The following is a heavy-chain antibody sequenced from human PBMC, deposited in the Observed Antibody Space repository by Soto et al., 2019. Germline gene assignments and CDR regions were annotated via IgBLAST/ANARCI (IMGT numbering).Heavy chain of an antibody. CDR3: AKGHSGYEIFDY. CDR1: GFTFSSYG. CDR2: ISYDGGNK. Sequence: QVQLVESGGGVVQPGRSLRLSCAASGFTFSSYGMHCGRQAPGKGLEWVAVISYDGGNKYYSASVKGRFTISRDNSKNTLYLQMNSLRVEDTAVYYCAKGHSGYEIFDYWGHGTLVTVSS. V-gene: IGHV3-30*18. D-gene: IGHD5-12*01. J-gene: IGHJ4*01.